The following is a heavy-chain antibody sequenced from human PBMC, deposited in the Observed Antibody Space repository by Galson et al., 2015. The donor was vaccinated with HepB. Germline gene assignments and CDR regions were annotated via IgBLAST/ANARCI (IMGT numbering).Heavy chain of an antibody. Sequence: QSGAEVKKPGESLRISCKGSGYSFTSYWISWVRRMPGKGLEWMGRIDPSDSYTNYSPSFQGHVTISADKSISTAYLQWSSLKASDTAMYYCARHQHLMYSSGLGASDYWGQGTLVTVSS. CDR2: IDPSDSYT. CDR3: ARHQHLMYSSGLGASDY. D-gene: IGHD6-19*01. CDR1: GYSFTSYW. J-gene: IGHJ4*02. V-gene: IGHV5-10-1*01.